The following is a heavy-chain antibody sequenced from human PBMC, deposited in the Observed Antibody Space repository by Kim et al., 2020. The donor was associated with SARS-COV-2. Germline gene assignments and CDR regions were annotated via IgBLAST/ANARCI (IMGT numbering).Heavy chain of an antibody. Sequence: GGSLRLSYAGSGFTVSNSYMSWVRQAPGKGLEWVSVIYGGGSTYYADSVKGRFTISRDNSENMVYLQRNSLRAEDTAMYFCARNFGGSSSSGDWGQGSLV. D-gene: IGHD6-6*01. CDR3: ARNFGGSSSSGD. CDR2: IYGGGST. CDR1: GFTVSNSY. V-gene: IGHV3-53*01. J-gene: IGHJ4*02.